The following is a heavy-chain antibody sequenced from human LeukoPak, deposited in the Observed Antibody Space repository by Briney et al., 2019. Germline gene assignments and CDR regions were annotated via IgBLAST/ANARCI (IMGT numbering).Heavy chain of an antibody. CDR3: ARRPYSDTSGRLSDV. CDR2: IWYDGSNK. Sequence: GGSLRLSCAASGFTFSSYGMHWVRQAPGKGLEWVAVIWYDGSNKYYADSVKGRFTISRDNSKNTLYLQMNSLRDEDTAVYFCARRPYSDTSGRLSDVWGQGTTVTVSS. V-gene: IGHV3-33*01. D-gene: IGHD3-22*01. CDR1: GFTFSSYG. J-gene: IGHJ6*02.